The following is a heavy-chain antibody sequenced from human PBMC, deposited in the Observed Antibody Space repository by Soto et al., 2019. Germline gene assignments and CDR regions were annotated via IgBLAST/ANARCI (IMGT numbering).Heavy chain of an antibody. CDR2: IYYSGST. CDR3: ARRIAAAGANWFDP. J-gene: IGHJ5*02. CDR1: GGSISSYY. Sequence: PSETLSLTCTVSGGSISSYYWSWIRQPPGKGLEWIGYIYYSGSTNYNPSLKSRVTISVDTSKNQFSLKLSSVTAADTAVYYCARRIAAAGANWFDPWGQGTLVTVS. V-gene: IGHV4-59*01. D-gene: IGHD6-13*01.